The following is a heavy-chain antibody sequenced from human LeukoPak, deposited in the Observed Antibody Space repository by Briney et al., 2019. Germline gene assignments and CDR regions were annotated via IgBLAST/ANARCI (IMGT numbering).Heavy chain of an antibody. CDR2: MQATGNS. J-gene: IGHJ4*02. V-gene: IGHV4-38-2*01. D-gene: IGHD5-18*01. CDR3: ARDKQHSYGRYFDH. CDR1: DYSISSAYY. Sequence: PSETLSLTCAVPDYSISSAYYWHWIRRPPGKGLKWIVYMQATGNSKYDPSLKSRVAIFVDTSKNLVVLNLNSVTAAATAEYYCARDKQHSYGRYFDHWGQGMLVTVSS.